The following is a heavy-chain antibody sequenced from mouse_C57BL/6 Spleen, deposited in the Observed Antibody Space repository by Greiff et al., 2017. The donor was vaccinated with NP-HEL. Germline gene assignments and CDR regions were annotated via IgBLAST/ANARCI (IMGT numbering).Heavy chain of an antibody. CDR3: AVITTVPYYFDY. V-gene: IGHV1-80*01. CDR2: IYPGDGDT. CDR1: GYAFSSYW. D-gene: IGHD1-1*01. Sequence: VQLQQSGAELVKPGASVKISCKASGYAFSSYWMNWVKQRPGKGLEWIGQIYPGDGDTNYNGKFKGKATLTADKSSSTAYMQLSSLTSEDSAVYFCAVITTVPYYFDYWGQGTTLTVSS. J-gene: IGHJ2*01.